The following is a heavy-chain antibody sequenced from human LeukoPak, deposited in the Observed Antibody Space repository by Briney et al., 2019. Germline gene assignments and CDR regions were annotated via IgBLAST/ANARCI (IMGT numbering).Heavy chain of an antibody. CDR3: ARVAAAGTLY. V-gene: IGHV4-34*01. D-gene: IGHD6-13*01. J-gene: IGHJ4*02. Sequence: NSSETLSLTCAVYGGSLSGYYWSWIRQPPGKGLEWIGEINHSGSTNYNPSLKSRVTISVDTSKNQFSLKLSSVTAADTAVYYCARVAAAGTLYWGQGTLVTVSS. CDR1: GGSLSGYY. CDR2: INHSGST.